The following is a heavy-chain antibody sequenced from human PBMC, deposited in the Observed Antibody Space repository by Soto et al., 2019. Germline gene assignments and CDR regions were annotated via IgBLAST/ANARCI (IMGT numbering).Heavy chain of an antibody. J-gene: IGHJ6*02. CDR3: ARNEANYYNFYGMDA. CDR1: GYSFTTYW. V-gene: IGHV5-51*01. CDR2: IHPGESDT. D-gene: IGHD1-1*01. Sequence: DSLKISCKSYGYSFTTYWIAWVRQMPGKGLEWMGSIHPGESDTRYSPSFQGQVTISADRSITTAYLQWSSLKASDTAMYYCARNEANYYNFYGMDAWGQGITVTVS.